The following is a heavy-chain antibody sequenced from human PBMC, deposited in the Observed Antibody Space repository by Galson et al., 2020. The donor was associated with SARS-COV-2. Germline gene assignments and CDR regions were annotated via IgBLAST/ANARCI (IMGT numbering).Heavy chain of an antibody. CDR1: GFTFSDYR. J-gene: IGHJ5*01. V-gene: IGHV3-21*01. CDR3: ASHLAGYCSDSRCYSNYFDP. CDR2: ISSGGRFI. D-gene: IGHD3-22*01. Sequence: GGSLRLSCAASGFTFSDYRMTWVRQAPGKGLEWISSISSGGRFIFYADSVKGRFTISRDNAKDSLYLQMNSLREDDTAIYYCASHLAGYCSDSRCYSNYFDPWGQGTLVTFSS.